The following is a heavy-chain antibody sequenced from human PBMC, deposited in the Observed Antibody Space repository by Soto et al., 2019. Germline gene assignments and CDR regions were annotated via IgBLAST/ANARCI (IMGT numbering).Heavy chain of an antibody. J-gene: IGHJ5*02. V-gene: IGHV4-39*01. CDR2: IFCSGST. CDR1: SGTIRSTIYA. CDR3: ARQCRGVTSHGFVP. D-gene: IGHD2-15*01. Sequence: XXPMPHLFTVSSGTIRSTIYARDMNRQTPGKGLEWIGSIFCSGSTYYNPSLKSRVTISVDTSKNQFSLTLTSVTAADTAVYYCARQCRGVTSHGFVPWGQGTLVTVSS.